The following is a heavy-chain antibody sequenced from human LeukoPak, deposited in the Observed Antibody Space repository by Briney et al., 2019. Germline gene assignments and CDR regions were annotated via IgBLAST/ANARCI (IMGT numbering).Heavy chain of an antibody. D-gene: IGHD6-19*01. CDR1: GFTFSSYW. J-gene: IGHJ4*02. CDR2: INSDGSST. Sequence: GGSLRLSCAASGFTFSSYWMHWVRQAPGKGLAWVSRINSDGSSTSYADSVKGRFTISRDNAKNTLYLQMNSLRAEDTAVYYCARDRDSSGWYESWGQGTLVTVSS. V-gene: IGHV3-74*01. CDR3: ARDRDSSGWYES.